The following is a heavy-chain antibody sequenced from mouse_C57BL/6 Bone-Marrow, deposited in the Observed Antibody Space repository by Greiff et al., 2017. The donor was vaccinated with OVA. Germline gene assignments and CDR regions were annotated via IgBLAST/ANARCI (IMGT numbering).Heavy chain of an antibody. D-gene: IGHD3-2*02. Sequence: VKLMESGPGLVAPSQSLSITCTVSGFSLTSYAISWVRQPPGKGLEWLGVIWTGGGTNYNSALKSRLSISKDNSKSQVFLKMNSLQTDDTARYYCARNYGSSGYNYAMDYWGQGTSVTVSS. V-gene: IGHV2-9-1*01. CDR2: IWTGGGT. J-gene: IGHJ4*01. CDR3: ARNYGSSGYNYAMDY. CDR1: GFSLTSYA.